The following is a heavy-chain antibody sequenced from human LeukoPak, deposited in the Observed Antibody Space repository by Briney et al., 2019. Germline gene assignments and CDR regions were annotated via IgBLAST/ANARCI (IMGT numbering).Heavy chain of an antibody. J-gene: IGHJ4*02. CDR3: ARSLPVFVTSSTHFDY. CDR2: INPNSGGT. Sequence: ASVNVSFNSSGYSFTDYYMHWVRQAPAPGIEWMGWINPNSGGTSYAQKFQGRVTMTRDTSISTAYVELSGLRSDDTAVYYCARSLPVFVTSSTHFDYWGQGTPITVSS. CDR1: GYSFTDYY. D-gene: IGHD3-16*02. V-gene: IGHV1-2*02.